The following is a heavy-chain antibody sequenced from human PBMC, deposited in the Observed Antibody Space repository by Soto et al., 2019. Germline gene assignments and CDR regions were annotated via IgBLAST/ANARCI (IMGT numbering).Heavy chain of an antibody. Sequence: EVQLVESGGGLVQPGGSLRLSCAASGFTFSSYEMNWVRQAPGKGLEWVSYISSSGSTIYYADSVKGRFTISRDNAKNSLYLQMNSLRAEDTVVYYCARSQNDIVVVVAATPYFDYWGQGTLVTVSS. D-gene: IGHD2-15*01. J-gene: IGHJ4*02. V-gene: IGHV3-48*03. CDR3: ARSQNDIVVVVAATPYFDY. CDR2: ISSSGSTI. CDR1: GFTFSSYE.